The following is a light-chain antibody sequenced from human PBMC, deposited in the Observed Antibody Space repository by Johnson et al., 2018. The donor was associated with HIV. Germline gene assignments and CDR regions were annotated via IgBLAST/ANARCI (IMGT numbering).Light chain of an antibody. CDR1: SSNIGDNY. CDR2: EDT. J-gene: IGLJ1*01. Sequence: QSVLTQPPSVSAAPGQKVSISCSGSSSNIGDNYVSWYQQVPGTAPKLLIYEDTKRPSGIPDRFSGSKSGTSATLAITGLQTWDEADYYCETWDNSLNVGHVFGTGTKGTVL. CDR3: ETWDNSLNVGHV. V-gene: IGLV1-51*02.